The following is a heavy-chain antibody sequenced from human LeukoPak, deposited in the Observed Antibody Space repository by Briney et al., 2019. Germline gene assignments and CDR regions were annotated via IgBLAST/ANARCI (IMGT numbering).Heavy chain of an antibody. D-gene: IGHD3-10*01. CDR2: ITGSGDGT. Sequence: PGGSLRLSCAASGFTFSNYAMMWVRQAPGKRLEWVSSITGSGDGTYYADSVRGRFTISRDNSENTLYLQLNSLRADDTAVYFCVKGFVHPTYYFDYWGQGTLATVSS. J-gene: IGHJ4*02. V-gene: IGHV3-23*01. CDR3: VKGFVHPTYYFDY. CDR1: GFTFSNYA.